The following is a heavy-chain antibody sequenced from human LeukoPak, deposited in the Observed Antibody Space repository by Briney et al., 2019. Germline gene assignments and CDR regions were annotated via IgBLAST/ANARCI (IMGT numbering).Heavy chain of an antibody. J-gene: IGHJ4*02. CDR3: ASPGHTAVYGDYAGAFDY. CDR1: GCSFTSYW. D-gene: IGHD4-17*01. Sequence: GESLKISCKGSGCSFTSYWIGWVRQMPGKGLEWMGIIYPGDSDTRYSPSFQGQVTISADKSISTAYLQWSSLKASDTAMYYCASPGHTAVYGDYAGAFDYWGQGTLVTVSS. V-gene: IGHV5-51*01. CDR2: IYPGDSDT.